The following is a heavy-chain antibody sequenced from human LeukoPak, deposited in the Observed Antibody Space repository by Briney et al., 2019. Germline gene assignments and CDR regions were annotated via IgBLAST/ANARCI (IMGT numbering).Heavy chain of an antibody. D-gene: IGHD1-26*01. CDR3: ASLSPFSGRRNAFDI. CDR1: GGSFSGYY. J-gene: IGHJ3*02. CDR2: VNHSGTA. V-gene: IGHV4-34*01. Sequence: SETLSLTCAVHGGSFSGYYWSWIRQPPAQGLEWIGEVNHSGTARYNPSLQSRVTISVDTSKSQSSLNVYFVTAADTAVYYCASLSPFSGRRNAFDIWGQGAMVTVSS.